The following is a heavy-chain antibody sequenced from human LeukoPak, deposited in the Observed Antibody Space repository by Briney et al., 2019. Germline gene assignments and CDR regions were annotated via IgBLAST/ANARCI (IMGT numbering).Heavy chain of an antibody. V-gene: IGHV3-30*04. J-gene: IGHJ1*01. Sequence: PGGSLRLSCAASGFTFSRYGMHWVRQAPGKGLEWVTAISYDGSNKYYADSVKGRFTISRDNSKNTLYLQMNSLRAEDTAVYYCARVYSSSSSAEYFQHWGQGTLVTVSS. CDR1: GFTFSRYG. CDR2: ISYDGSNK. CDR3: ARVYSSSSSAEYFQH. D-gene: IGHD6-6*01.